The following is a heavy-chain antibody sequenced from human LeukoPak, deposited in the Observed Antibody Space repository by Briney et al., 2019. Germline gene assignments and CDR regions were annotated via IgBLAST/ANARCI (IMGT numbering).Heavy chain of an antibody. Sequence: SGPTLVNPTQTLTLTCTFSGFSLNTSGVGVGWIRQPPGKALEWVAFIYRSDVKRYSPSLKSRLTITKDTSANQVVLTVTNVDPVDTATYYCAHTSSYGDYVAFDYWGQGTLVTVSS. CDR2: IYRSDVK. CDR3: AHTSSYGDYVAFDY. D-gene: IGHD4-17*01. V-gene: IGHV2-5*01. CDR1: GFSLNTSGVG. J-gene: IGHJ4*02.